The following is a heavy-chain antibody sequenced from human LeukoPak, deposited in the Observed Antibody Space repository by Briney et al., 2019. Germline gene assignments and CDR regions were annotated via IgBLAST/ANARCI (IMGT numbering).Heavy chain of an antibody. CDR3: ARARQRATGSYSALDS. CDR1: GYTFTYYY. Sequence: ASVKVSCKASGYTFTYYYIHWVRQAPGQGLEWMGWINPNSGGTNYAQKFQGRVTLTRDTSISTAYMELNSLRSDDTAVYYSARARQRATGSYSALDSWGQGTLVTVSS. V-gene: IGHV1-2*02. CDR2: INPNSGGT. D-gene: IGHD1-26*01. J-gene: IGHJ4*02.